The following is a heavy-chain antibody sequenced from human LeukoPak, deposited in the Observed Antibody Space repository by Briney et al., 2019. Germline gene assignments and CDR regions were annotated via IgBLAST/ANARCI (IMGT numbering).Heavy chain of an antibody. CDR2: IDYRGTT. Sequence: SVTQSLPCTVSGGPVGRTPYYWGWVRQPPGEGGVWIGHIDYRGTTYSNPSLTSRGAISADTSKNQFSLKLSSVTAADTAVYYCARVAYSGYDSIYGGQGSLVTVSS. D-gene: IGHD5-12*01. J-gene: IGHJ4*01. CDR3: ARVAYSGYDSIY. CDR1: GGPVGRTPYY. V-gene: IGHV4-39*01.